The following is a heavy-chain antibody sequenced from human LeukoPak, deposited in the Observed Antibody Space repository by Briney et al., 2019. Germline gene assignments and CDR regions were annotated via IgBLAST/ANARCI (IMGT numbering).Heavy chain of an antibody. CDR2: ISYDGSYK. Sequence: GGSLRLSCAASGFTFSDYAVHWVRQAPGKGLEWVAVISYDGSYKYYADSVKGRFTISRDYSKNTLYLQMNSLRAEHTAVYYCATQVIDPWVGAFDNWGQGTLVTVSS. V-gene: IGHV3-30-3*01. CDR1: GFTFSDYA. D-gene: IGHD1-26*01. J-gene: IGHJ4*02. CDR3: ATQVIDPWVGAFDN.